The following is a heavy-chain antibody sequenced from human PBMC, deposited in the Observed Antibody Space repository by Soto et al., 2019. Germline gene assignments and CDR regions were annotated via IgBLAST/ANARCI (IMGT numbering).Heavy chain of an antibody. J-gene: IGHJ6*02. V-gene: IGHV1-69*01. CDR1: GGTFSSYA. CDR2: IIPIFGTA. D-gene: IGHD4-17*01. Sequence: QVQLVQSGAEVKKPGSSVKVSCKASGGTFSSYAISWVRQAPGQGLEWMGGIIPIFGTANYAQKFQGRVTITADESTSTAYMELRSLRSEDTAVYYCASTPRVSYGGNSGPYYSYYGMDVWGQGTTVTVSS. CDR3: ASTPRVSYGGNSGPYYSYYGMDV.